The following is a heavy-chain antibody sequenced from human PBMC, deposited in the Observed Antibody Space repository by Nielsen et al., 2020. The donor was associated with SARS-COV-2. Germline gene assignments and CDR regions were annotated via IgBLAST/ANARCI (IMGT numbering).Heavy chain of an antibody. Sequence: SVKVSCKASGGSFKTHAISWVRQAPGQGLEWMGGINPIFGTANYAPKFQGRVTITADESTSTAYMELSSLRSEDTAVYYCARGSSGWTPPLDYWGQGTLVTVSS. V-gene: IGHV1-69*13. CDR1: GGSFKTHA. J-gene: IGHJ4*02. D-gene: IGHD6-19*01. CDR2: INPIFGTA. CDR3: ARGSSGWTPPLDY.